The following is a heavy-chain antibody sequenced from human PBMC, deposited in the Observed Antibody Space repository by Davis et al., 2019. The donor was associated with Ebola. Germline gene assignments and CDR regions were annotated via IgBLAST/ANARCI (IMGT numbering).Heavy chain of an antibody. J-gene: IGHJ4*02. Sequence: MPSETLSLTCTVSGGSISSYYWSWIRQPPGKGLEWIGEINHSGSTNYNPSLKRRVTISVDTFKNQFSLKLSSVTAADTAVYYCARGGDSIWYQGRRDYDYWGQGTLVTVSS. D-gene: IGHD5-24*01. CDR3: ARGGDSIWYQGRRDYDY. V-gene: IGHV4-34*01. CDR2: INHSGST. CDR1: GGSISSYY.